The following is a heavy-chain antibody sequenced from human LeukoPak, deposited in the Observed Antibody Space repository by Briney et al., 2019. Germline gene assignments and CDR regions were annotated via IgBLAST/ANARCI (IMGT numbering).Heavy chain of an antibody. CDR3: AREGGSSWYRAYDI. V-gene: IGHV3-74*01. CDR1: GFTFRNYF. CDR2: ISDDGSST. J-gene: IGHJ3*02. D-gene: IGHD6-13*01. Sequence: GGSLRLSCAASGFTFRNYFMHWVRQVPGKGLLWVSRISDDGSSTTYADSVKGRFTTSRYNARNTLYLQMNSLRAEEAGVYYCAREGGSSWYRAYDIWGQGTVVTVSS.